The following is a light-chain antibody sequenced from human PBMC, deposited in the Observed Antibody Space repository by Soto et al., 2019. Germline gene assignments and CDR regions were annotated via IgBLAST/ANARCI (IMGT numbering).Light chain of an antibody. CDR2: SAS. J-gene: IGKJ1*01. V-gene: IGKV3-15*01. CDR1: QSVSSD. CDR3: QQYNNWPRT. Sequence: EIVWTQSPGTLSLSPGERATLSCRASQSVSSDLAWYHQKPGQAPRLLIYSASTRATGIPARFSGSGSGTEFTLTINSLQSEDFAVYYCQQYNNWPRTFGQGTKVDIK.